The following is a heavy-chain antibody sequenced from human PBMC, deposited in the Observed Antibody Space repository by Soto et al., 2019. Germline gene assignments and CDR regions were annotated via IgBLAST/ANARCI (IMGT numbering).Heavy chain of an antibody. V-gene: IGHV3-15*01. Sequence: PXGSLRVTWAASGFTLSNACMIWVRQAPGKGLDWLGRIRSKTSGVAADYSAPVEGRFTISRDDSKNTLYLQMNSLKTEETAIYHCDTDRFASPVDAWGQGTLVTVSS. D-gene: IGHD3-10*01. CDR3: DTDRFASPVDA. CDR1: GFTLSNAC. CDR2: IRSKTSGVAA. J-gene: IGHJ5*02.